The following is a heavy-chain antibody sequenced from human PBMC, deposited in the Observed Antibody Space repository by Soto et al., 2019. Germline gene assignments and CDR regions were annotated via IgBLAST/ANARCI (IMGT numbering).Heavy chain of an antibody. CDR1: GGSFSGYY. CDR3: ARQTFPVFGVVRYYYYGMDV. J-gene: IGHJ6*02. V-gene: IGHV4-34*01. CDR2: INHSGST. Sequence: QVQLQQWGAGLLKPSETLPLTCAVYGGSFSGYYWSWIRQPPGKGLEWIGEINHSGSTNYNPSLKSRVTISVDTSKNQFSLKLSSVTAADTAVYYCARQTFPVFGVVRYYYYGMDVWGQGTTVTVSS. D-gene: IGHD3-3*01.